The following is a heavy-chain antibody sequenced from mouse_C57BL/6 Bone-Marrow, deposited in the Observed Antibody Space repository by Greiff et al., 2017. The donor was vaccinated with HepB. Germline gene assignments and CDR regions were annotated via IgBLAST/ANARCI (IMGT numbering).Heavy chain of an antibody. Sequence: DVKLQESGGGLVQPGGSLSLSCAASGFTFTDYYMSWVRQPPGKALEWLGFIRNKANGYTTEYSASVKGRFTISRDNSQSILYLQMNALGAEDSATDYCARSPYYDGSYAMDYWGQGTSVTVSS. CDR1: GFTFTDYY. J-gene: IGHJ4*01. CDR3: ARSPYYDGSYAMDY. V-gene: IGHV7-3*01. CDR2: IRNKANGYTT. D-gene: IGHD1-1*01.